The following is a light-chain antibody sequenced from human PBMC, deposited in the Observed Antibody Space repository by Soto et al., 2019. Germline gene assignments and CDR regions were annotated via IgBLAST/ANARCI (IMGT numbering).Light chain of an antibody. J-gene: IGKJ4*01. CDR1: QDISNY. CDR3: QQYDNLPLT. CDR2: DAS. Sequence: DIQMTQSPSSLSVSVGDRVTITCQASQDISNYLNWYNQKPGKAPKLLIYDASNLKTGVPSRFSGSGFGTDFTFTISSLQPEDIATYYCQQYDNLPLTFGGGTKVDI. V-gene: IGKV1-33*01.